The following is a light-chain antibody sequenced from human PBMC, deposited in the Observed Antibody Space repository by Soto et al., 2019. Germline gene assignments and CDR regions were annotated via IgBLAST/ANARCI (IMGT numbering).Light chain of an antibody. CDR1: QSLLHSNGNTY. J-gene: IGKJ5*01. CDR2: LGS. V-gene: IGKV2-28*01. Sequence: DIVMTQSPLSLPVTPGEPASISCRSSQSLLHSNGNTYLDWYLQRPGQSPQLLIYLGSNRASGVPDRFNGSGSGTDFTLKISRVEAEDAGVYYCMQGLQNTFGQGTRLEIK. CDR3: MQGLQNT.